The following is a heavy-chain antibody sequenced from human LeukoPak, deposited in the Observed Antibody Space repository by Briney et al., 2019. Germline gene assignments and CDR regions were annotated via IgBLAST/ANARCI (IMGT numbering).Heavy chain of an antibody. Sequence: ASVKVSCKASGYAFTSYDINWARQATGQGLEWMGWMNPNSGNTGYAQKFQGRVTMTRNTSISTAYMELSSLRSEDTAVYYCARGGSSGWYFLYYYYYGMDVWGQGTTVTVSS. D-gene: IGHD6-19*01. CDR1: GYAFTSYD. CDR3: ARGGSSGWYFLYYYYYGMDV. CDR2: MNPNSGNT. J-gene: IGHJ6*02. V-gene: IGHV1-8*01.